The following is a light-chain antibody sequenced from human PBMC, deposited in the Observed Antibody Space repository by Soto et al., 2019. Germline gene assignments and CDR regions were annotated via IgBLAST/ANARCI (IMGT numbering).Light chain of an antibody. CDR3: QQSYSPPRT. Sequence: DIQMTQSPSSLSASVGDRVTITCRASQSISSYLNGYQQKPGQAPKLLIYAASSMQSGVPSRFGGSGSGTDFTLTISSLQPEDCATYYWQQSYSPPRTCGQGPNVDIK. CDR1: QSISSY. J-gene: IGKJ1*01. V-gene: IGKV1-39*01. CDR2: AAS.